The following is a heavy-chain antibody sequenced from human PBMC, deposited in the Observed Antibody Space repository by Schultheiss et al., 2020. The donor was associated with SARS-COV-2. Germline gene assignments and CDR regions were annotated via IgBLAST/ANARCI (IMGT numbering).Heavy chain of an antibody. CDR1: GFTFSSYD. J-gene: IGHJ3*02. V-gene: IGHV3-48*04. CDR2: ISSSGSTI. CDR3: ARVCRDVVPGGLGIAFDI. Sequence: GGSLRLSCAASGFTFSSYDMHWVRQATGKGLAWVSYISSSGSTIYYTDSVKGRFTISRDNAKNSLYLQMNSLRAEDTAVYYCARVCRDVVPGGLGIAFDIWGQGTMVTVSS. D-gene: IGHD7-27*01.